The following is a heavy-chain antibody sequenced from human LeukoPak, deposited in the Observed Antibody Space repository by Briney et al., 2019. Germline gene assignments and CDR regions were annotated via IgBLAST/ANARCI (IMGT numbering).Heavy chain of an antibody. J-gene: IGHJ4*02. V-gene: IGHV3-53*01. CDR3: ARGHIAVAGHYGAGPSDY. Sequence: GGSLRLSCGASGFIVSSSYMSWVRQAPGKGLEWVSVLYSGGTTHYGDSVKGRFTISRDNSKNTLFLQMNSLRAEDAAVYYCARGHIAVAGHYGAGPSDYWGQGTLVTVSS. D-gene: IGHD6-19*01. CDR1: GFIVSSSY. CDR2: LYSGGTT.